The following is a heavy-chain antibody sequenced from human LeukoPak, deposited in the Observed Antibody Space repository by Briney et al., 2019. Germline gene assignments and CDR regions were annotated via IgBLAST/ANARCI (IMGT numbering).Heavy chain of an antibody. Sequence: GGSLRLSCAASGFTFSSYGMHWVRQAPGKGLEWVAFIRYDGSNKYYADSVKGRFTISRDNSKNTLYLQMNSLRPEDTAVYYCPRGSEWDLLGSCDRWGQGTLVTVSS. CDR3: PRGSEWDLLGSCDR. D-gene: IGHD1-26*01. V-gene: IGHV3-30*02. CDR2: IRYDGSNK. J-gene: IGHJ5*02. CDR1: GFTFSSYG.